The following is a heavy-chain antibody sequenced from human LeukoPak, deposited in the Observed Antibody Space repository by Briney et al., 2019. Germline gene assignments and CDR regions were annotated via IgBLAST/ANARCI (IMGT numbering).Heavy chain of an antibody. V-gene: IGHV3-48*04. CDR2: ISSSGSTI. D-gene: IGHD3-3*01. CDR3: ASAEAILDY. CDR1: GFTFSSYA. Sequence: GRSLRLSCAASGFTFSSYAMHWVRQAPGKGLEWVSYISSSGSTIYYADSVKGRFTISRDNAKNSLYLQMNSLRAEDTAVYYCASAEAILDYWGQGTLVTVSS. J-gene: IGHJ4*02.